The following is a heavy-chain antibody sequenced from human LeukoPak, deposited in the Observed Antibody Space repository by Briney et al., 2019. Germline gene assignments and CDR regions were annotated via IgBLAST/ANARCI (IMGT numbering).Heavy chain of an antibody. D-gene: IGHD6-19*01. J-gene: IGHJ5*02. CDR2: ISPYNGNT. CDR1: GYSFTNYG. Sequence: WASVKVSCKASGYSFTNYGITWVRQAPGQGLEWMGWISPYNGNTNYAQKLQGRVTMTTDTSTSTAYMELRSLRSDDTAVYYCARLAVAGTNWFDPWGQGTLVTVSS. V-gene: IGHV1-18*01. CDR3: ARLAVAGTNWFDP.